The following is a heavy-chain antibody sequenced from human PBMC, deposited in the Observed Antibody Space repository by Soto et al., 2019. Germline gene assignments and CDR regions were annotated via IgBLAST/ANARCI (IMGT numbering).Heavy chain of an antibody. J-gene: IGHJ6*02. D-gene: IGHD3-10*01. CDR3: ARRESITMIRGVPYYYYGMDV. CDR2: IDPSDSYT. V-gene: IGHV5-10-1*01. CDR1: GYGFTTYW. Sequence: PGESLKISCKGSGYGFTTYWITWVRQMPGKGPEWMGRIDPSDSYTNYSPSFQGHVTISADKSISTAYLQWSSLKASDSAIYYCARRESITMIRGVPYYYYGMDVWGQGTTVTVSS.